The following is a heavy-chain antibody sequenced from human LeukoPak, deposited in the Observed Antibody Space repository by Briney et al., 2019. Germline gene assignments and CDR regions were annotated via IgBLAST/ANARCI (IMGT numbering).Heavy chain of an antibody. CDR3: ARSVDDYGDVVGY. Sequence: SQTLPLTCTVSGGSISSGGFYWSWIRQPPGKGLEWIGYIYHSGSTYYNTSLKSRVTISVDRSKNQFSLKLSSVTAADTAVYYCARSVDDYGDVVGYWGQGTLVTVSS. CDR2: IYHSGST. V-gene: IGHV4-30-2*02. J-gene: IGHJ4*02. CDR1: GGSISSGGFY. D-gene: IGHD4-17*01.